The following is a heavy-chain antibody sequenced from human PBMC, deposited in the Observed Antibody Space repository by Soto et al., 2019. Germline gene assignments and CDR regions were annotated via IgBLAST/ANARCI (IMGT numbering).Heavy chain of an antibody. D-gene: IGHD6-19*01. CDR3: ARDLVEAGPHYSYGMDG. CDR1: GYTFTSYG. J-gene: IGHJ6*01. V-gene: IGHV1-18*01. CDR2: ISAYNGNT. Sequence: ASVKVSCKASGYTFTSYGISWVRQAAGQGLEWMGWISAYNGNTNYAQKLQGRVTMTTDTSTSTAYMELRSLRSDDTAAYYCARDLVEAGPHYSYGMDGWGQGTTV.